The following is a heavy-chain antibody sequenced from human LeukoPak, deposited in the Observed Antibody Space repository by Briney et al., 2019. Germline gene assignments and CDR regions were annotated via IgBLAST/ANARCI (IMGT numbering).Heavy chain of an antibody. CDR2: IIPIFGTA. D-gene: IGHD3-9*01. CDR1: GGTFSSYA. V-gene: IGHV1-69*13. CDR3: ARAVGRVLRYFDWLSVYYGMDV. Sequence: GASVKVFCKASGGTFSSYAISWVRQAPGQGLEWMGGIIPIFGTANYAQKFQGRVTITADESTSTAYMELSSLRSEDTAVYYCARAVGRVLRYFDWLSVYYGMDVWGQGTTVTVSS. J-gene: IGHJ6*02.